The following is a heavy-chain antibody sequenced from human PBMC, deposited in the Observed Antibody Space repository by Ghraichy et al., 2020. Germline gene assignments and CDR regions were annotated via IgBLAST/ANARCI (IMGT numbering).Heavy chain of an antibody. V-gene: IGHV1-24*01. Sequence: ASVKVSCKVSGYTLTELSMHWVRQAPGKGLEWMGGFDPEDGETIYAQKFQGRVTMTEDTSTDTAYMELSSLRSEDTAVYYCATVVPSNWEWLRPYYFDYWGQGTLVTVSS. D-gene: IGHD5-12*01. CDR3: ATVVPSNWEWLRPYYFDY. J-gene: IGHJ4*02. CDR1: GYTLTELS. CDR2: FDPEDGET.